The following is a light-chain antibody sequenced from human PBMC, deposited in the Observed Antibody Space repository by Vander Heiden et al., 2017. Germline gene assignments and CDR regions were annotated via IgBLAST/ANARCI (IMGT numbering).Light chain of an antibody. CDR3: HQTSSTTWT. CDR2: AAS. V-gene: IGKV1-39*01. J-gene: IGKJ1*01. CDR1: QSVFAS. Sequence: ILMTHTPSSLSASVGDRVTITCRASQSVFASLNRYQQRPGKATRLLIYAASTLQIGVPARFSGRGSGTDFTIIISSLPPEDFATYYCHQTSSTTWTFGQGTRVEVK.